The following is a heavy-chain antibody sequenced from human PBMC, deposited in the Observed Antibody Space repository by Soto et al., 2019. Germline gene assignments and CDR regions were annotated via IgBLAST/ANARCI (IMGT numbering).Heavy chain of an antibody. CDR2: INHSGST. V-gene: IGHV4-34*01. Sequence: SETLSLTCAVYGGSFSGYYWSWIRQPPGKGLEWIGEINHSGSTNYNPSLKSRVTISVDTSKNQFSLKLSSVTAADTAMYYCARSLRFLEWFAWFDPWGQGTLVTV. CDR1: GGSFSGYY. CDR3: ARSLRFLEWFAWFDP. D-gene: IGHD3-3*01. J-gene: IGHJ5*02.